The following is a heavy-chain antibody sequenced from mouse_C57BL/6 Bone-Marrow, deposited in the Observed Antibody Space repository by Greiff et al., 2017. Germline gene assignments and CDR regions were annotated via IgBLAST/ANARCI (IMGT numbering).Heavy chain of an antibody. CDR2: IDPENGDT. V-gene: IGHV14-4*01. CDR1: GFNIKDDY. J-gene: IGHJ3*01. CDR3: TTDYGNYEAY. Sequence: EVQLVESGAELVRPGASVKLSCTASGFNIKDDYMHWVKQRPEQGLEWIGWIDPENGDTEYASKFQGKATITADTSSNTAYLQLSSLTSEDTAVYYCTTDYGNYEAYWGQGTLVTVSA. D-gene: IGHD2-1*01.